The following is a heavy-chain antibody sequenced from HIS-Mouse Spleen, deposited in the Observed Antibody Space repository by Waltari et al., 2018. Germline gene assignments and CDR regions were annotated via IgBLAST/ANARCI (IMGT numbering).Heavy chain of an antibody. CDR3: ARDRPGTSYYYYFGMDV. V-gene: IGHV4-38-2*02. CDR1: GYSISRGYY. J-gene: IGHJ6*02. D-gene: IGHD1-1*01. Sequence: QVQLQESGPGLVKPSETLSLTCTVSGYSISRGYYWRVIRQPPGRGLAWIGSIYHSGSTYYHPALQSRVTISVDTAKLPFSLRLSAVTAGDTAVYYCARDRPGTSYYYYFGMDVWGQGTTVTVSS. CDR2: IYHSGST.